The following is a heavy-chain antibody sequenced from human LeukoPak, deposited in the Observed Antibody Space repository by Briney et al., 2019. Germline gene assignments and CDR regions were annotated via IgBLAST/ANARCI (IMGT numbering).Heavy chain of an antibody. CDR1: GGSISSSSYY. CDR2: IYYSGST. J-gene: IGHJ6*03. V-gene: IGHV4-39*07. D-gene: IGHD2-21*02. CDR3: ARVVQVVVVTAIRVLYYYYMDV. Sequence: SETLSLTCTVSGGSISSSSYYWGWIRQPPGKGLEWIGSIYYSGSTYYNPSLKSRVTISVDTSKNQFSLKLSSVTAADTAVYYCARVVQVVVVTAIRVLYYYYMDVWGKGTTVTVSS.